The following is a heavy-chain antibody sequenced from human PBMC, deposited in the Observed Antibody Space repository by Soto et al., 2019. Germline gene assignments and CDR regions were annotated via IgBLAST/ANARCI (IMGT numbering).Heavy chain of an antibody. V-gene: IGHV1-46*01. CDR1: GYTFTSYY. D-gene: IGHD2-8*01. CDR2: INPSGGST. Sequence: ASVKVSCKASGYTFTSYYMHWVRQAPGQGLEWMGIINPSGGSTSYAQKFQGRVTMTRDTSTSTVYMELSSLRSEDTAVYYCARDSCTNGVCLYFDYWGQGTLVTVSS. J-gene: IGHJ4*02. CDR3: ARDSCTNGVCLYFDY.